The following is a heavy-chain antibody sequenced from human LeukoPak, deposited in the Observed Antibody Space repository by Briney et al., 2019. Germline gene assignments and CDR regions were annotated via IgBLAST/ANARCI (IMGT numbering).Heavy chain of an antibody. CDR1: GGSSSSYY. D-gene: IGHD2-15*01. Sequence: SETLSLTCTVSGGSSSSYYWTWIRQPPGKGLEWIGYIHTSGSTNYNPSLQSRVTMSVDTSKNQSPLRLSSVTAADTAVYYCVRPGQSNWWVYFNYWGQGTVVTVSS. CDR3: VRPGQSNWWVYFNY. J-gene: IGHJ4*02. CDR2: IHTSGST. V-gene: IGHV4-4*09.